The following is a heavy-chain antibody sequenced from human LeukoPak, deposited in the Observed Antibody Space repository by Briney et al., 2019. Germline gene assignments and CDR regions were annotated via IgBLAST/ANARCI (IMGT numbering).Heavy chain of an antibody. V-gene: IGHV4-59*01. D-gene: IGHD5-12*01. CDR3: ARDRGLRSFDY. Sequence: PSETLSLTCTVSGGSISSYYWSWIRQPPGKGLEWIGYIYYSGSTNYDPSLKSRVTISVDTSENQFSLKLSSVTAADTAVYYCARDRGLRSFDYWGQGTLVTVSS. CDR2: IYYSGST. J-gene: IGHJ4*02. CDR1: GGSISSYY.